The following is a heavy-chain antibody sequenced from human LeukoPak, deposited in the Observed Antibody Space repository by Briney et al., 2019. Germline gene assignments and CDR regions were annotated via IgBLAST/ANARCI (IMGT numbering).Heavy chain of an antibody. V-gene: IGHV3-30*04. CDR3: ARDYGYYFDY. J-gene: IGHJ4*02. D-gene: IGHD4-17*01. CDR1: GFTFSSYA. Sequence: GGSLRLSCAASGFTFSSYAMHWVRRAPGKGLEWVAVISYDGSNKYYADSVKGRFTISRDNSKNTLYLQMNSLRAEDTAVYYCARDYGYYFDYWGQGTLVTVSS. CDR2: ISYDGSNK.